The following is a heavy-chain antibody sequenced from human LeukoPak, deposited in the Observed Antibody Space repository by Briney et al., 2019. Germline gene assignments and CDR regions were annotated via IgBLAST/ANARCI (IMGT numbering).Heavy chain of an antibody. CDR1: GYSFTSYG. Sequence: APVKVSRKASGYSFTSYGISWVRQAPGQGLEWMGRISVYNGNTNYAERVQGRVTMTTDTSTSTAYMELRSLRSDDTAAYYCGRSGYRYSYDFDYYMDVWGKGTTITVSS. CDR3: GRSGYRYSYDFDYYMDV. CDR2: ISVYNGNT. J-gene: IGHJ6*03. D-gene: IGHD5-18*01. V-gene: IGHV1-18*01.